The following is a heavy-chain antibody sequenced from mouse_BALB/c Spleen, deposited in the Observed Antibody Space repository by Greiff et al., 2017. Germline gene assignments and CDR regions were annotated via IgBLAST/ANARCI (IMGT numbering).Heavy chain of an antibody. CDR3: ARDRTMITSGGYFDV. CDR2: ISDGGSYT. D-gene: IGHD2-4*01. CDR1: GFTFSDYY. V-gene: IGHV5-4*02. Sequence: EVQVVESGGGLVKPGGSLKLSCAASGFTFSDYYMSWVRQTPEKRLEWVATISDGGSYTYYPDSVKGRFTISRDNAKNNLYLQMSSLKSEDTAMYYCARDRTMITSGGYFDVWGAGTTVTVSS. J-gene: IGHJ1*01.